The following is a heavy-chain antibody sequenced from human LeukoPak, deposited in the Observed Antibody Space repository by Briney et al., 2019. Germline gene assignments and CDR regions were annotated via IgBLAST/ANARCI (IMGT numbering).Heavy chain of an antibody. D-gene: IGHD2-2*01. V-gene: IGHV4-34*01. Sequence: SETLSLTCAVYGGSFSGYYWSWIRQPPGKGLGWIGEINHSGSTNYNPSLKSRVTISVDTSKNQFSLKLSSVTAADTAVYYCARLGIVVVPAATPTPDPPNWFDPWGQGTLVTVSS. CDR2: INHSGST. CDR3: ARLGIVVVPAATPTPDPPNWFDP. J-gene: IGHJ5*02. CDR1: GGSFSGYY.